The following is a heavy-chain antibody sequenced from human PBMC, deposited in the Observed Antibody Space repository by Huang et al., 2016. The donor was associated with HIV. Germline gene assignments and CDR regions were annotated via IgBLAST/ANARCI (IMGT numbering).Heavy chain of an antibody. CDR3: ARQGVGDFVVEPTGLGAFDI. CDR2: IHPGYSDT. J-gene: IGHJ3*02. D-gene: IGHD2-2*01. CDR1: GYTFNGYW. V-gene: IGHV5-51*01. Sequence: EVQLVQSGAVVKKPGESLKISCKGSGYTFNGYWIGWVRQMPGKGLEWMGSIHPGYSDTTYSPSFQGQVTISADKSISTAYLQWSGLKASDTAMYYCARQGVGDFVVEPTGLGAFDIWGQGTMVTVSS.